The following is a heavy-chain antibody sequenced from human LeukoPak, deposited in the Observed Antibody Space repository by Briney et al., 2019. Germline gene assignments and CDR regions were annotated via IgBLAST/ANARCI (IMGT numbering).Heavy chain of an antibody. CDR2: FTAYGGT. D-gene: IGHD4-23*01. CDR3: AKGSTGGKVDWFDP. Sequence: GGSLGLSCAASGFIFSDYTMMWVRRAPGKGLQWVATFTAYGGTYYAASVKGRFAISRDNSRDTVSLYMNSLRVEDTAMYYCAKGSTGGKVDWFDPWGPGTLVTVSS. J-gene: IGHJ5*02. CDR1: GFIFSDYT. V-gene: IGHV3-23*01.